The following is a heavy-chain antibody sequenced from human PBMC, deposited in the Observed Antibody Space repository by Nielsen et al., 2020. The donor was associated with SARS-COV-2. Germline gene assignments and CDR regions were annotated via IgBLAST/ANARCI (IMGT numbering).Heavy chain of an antibody. CDR1: GGSISSGGYS. V-gene: IGHV4-30-2*01. Sequence: SETLSLTCAVAGGSISSGGYSWSWIRQPPGKGLEWIGYIYHSGSTYYNPSLKSRVTISVDRSKNQFSLKLSSVTAADTAVYYCARADYYGSGSYPKAFEIWGQGTMVTVSS. CDR3: ARADYYGSGSYPKAFEI. CDR2: IYHSGST. D-gene: IGHD3-10*01. J-gene: IGHJ3*02.